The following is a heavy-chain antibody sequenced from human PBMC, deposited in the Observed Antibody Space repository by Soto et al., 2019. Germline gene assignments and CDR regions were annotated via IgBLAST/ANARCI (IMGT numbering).Heavy chain of an antibody. J-gene: IGHJ3*02. CDR3: ARDRSATSYAFAI. CDR1: GFTFSSYS. Sequence: EVQLVESGGGLVQPGGSLRLSCAASGFTFSSYSMNWVRQPPGKGLEWVSYISSSSSTIYYADSVKGRFTISRDNAKNSLYLQMNSLRAEDTAVYYCARDRSATSYAFAIWGQGTMVTVSS. V-gene: IGHV3-48*01. CDR2: ISSSSSTI. D-gene: IGHD1-26*01.